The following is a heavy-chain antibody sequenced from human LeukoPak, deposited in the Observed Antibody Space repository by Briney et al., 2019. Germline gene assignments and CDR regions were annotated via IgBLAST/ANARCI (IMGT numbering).Heavy chain of an antibody. Sequence: PSQTLSLTCTVSGGSISSGGYYWSWIRQHPGKGLEWIGYIYYSGSTYYNPSLKSRVTISVDTSKNQFSLKLSSVTAADTAVYYCARLTYDSPYFLTFDIWGQGTMVTVSS. D-gene: IGHD3-22*01. CDR1: GGSISSGGYY. CDR2: IYYSGST. J-gene: IGHJ3*02. CDR3: ARLTYDSPYFLTFDI. V-gene: IGHV4-31*03.